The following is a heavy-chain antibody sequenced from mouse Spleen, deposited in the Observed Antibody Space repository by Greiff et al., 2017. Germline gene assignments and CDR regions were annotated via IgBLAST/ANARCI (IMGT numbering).Heavy chain of an antibody. CDR3: ARSAYGYFDY. CDR1: GYTFTSYW. J-gene: IGHJ2*01. Sequence: QVQLQQPGAELVKPGASVKLSCKASGYTFTSYWMQWVKQRPGQGLEWIGEIDPSDSYTNYNQKFKGKATLTVDTSSSTAYMQLSSLTSEDSAVYYCARSAYGYFDYWGQGTTLTVSS. D-gene: IGHD6-5*01. CDR2: IDPSDSYT. V-gene: IGHV1-50*01.